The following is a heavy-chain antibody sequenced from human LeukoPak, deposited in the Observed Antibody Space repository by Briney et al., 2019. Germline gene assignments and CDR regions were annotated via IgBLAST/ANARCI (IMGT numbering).Heavy chain of an antibody. D-gene: IGHD1-1*01. CDR1: GGSISSGGYY. CDR2: INHSGST. J-gene: IGHJ6*02. V-gene: IGHV4-30-2*01. CDR3: ARDARAQNWPLYYYYGMDV. Sequence: PSQTLSLTCTVSGGSISSGGYYWSWIRQPPGKGLEWIGEINHSGSTNYNPSLKSRVTISVDTSKNQFSLKLSSVTAADTAVYYCARDARAQNWPLYYYYGMDVWGQGTTVTVSS.